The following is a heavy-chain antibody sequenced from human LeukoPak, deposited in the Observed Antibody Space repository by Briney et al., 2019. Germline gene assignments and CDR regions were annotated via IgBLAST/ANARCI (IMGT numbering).Heavy chain of an antibody. CDR1: GFTFSDYY. Sequence: GGSLRLSCAASGFTFSDYYMSWIRQAPGKGLEWVPYISSSGSAIYYADSVKGRFTISRDYAKNSLYLQMDSLRAEDTAVYYCARTPQQLVLYYFDYWGQGTLVTVSP. V-gene: IGHV3-11*01. D-gene: IGHD6-13*01. J-gene: IGHJ4*02. CDR3: ARTPQQLVLYYFDY. CDR2: ISSSGSAI.